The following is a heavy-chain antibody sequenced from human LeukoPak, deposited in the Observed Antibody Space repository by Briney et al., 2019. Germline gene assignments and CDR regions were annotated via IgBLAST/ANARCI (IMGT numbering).Heavy chain of an antibody. V-gene: IGHV3-66*01. CDR2: IYSCGST. J-gene: IGHJ4*02. Sequence: GGSLRLSCAASGFTVSSNYMSWDRQAPGKGLEWVSVIYSCGSTYYADSVKGRFTISRDNSKNTLYLQMNSLRAEDTAVYYCARERTGLQWLVPYFDYWGQGTLVTVSS. CDR3: ARERTGLQWLVPYFDY. CDR1: GFTVSSNY. D-gene: IGHD6-19*01.